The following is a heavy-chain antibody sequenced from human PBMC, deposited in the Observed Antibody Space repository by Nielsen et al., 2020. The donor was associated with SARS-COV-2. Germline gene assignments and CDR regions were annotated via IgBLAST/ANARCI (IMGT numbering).Heavy chain of an antibody. J-gene: IGHJ4*02. CDR3: ARDKFGAFDY. CDR2: IKQDGSEK. CDR1: GFTFSSYW. Sequence: GGSLRLSCAGSGFTFSSYWMSWVRQAPGKGLEWVANIKQDGSEKYYVDSVKGRFTISRDNAKNSLYLQMNSLRAEDTAVYYCARDKFGAFDYWGQGTLVTVSS. D-gene: IGHD3-10*01. V-gene: IGHV3-7*01.